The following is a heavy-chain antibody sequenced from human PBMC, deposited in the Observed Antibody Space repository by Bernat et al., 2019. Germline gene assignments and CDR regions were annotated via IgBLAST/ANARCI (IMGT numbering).Heavy chain of an antibody. D-gene: IGHD6-13*01. Sequence: QLQLQESGPGLVKPSETLSLTCTVSGGSISSSSYYWGWIRQPPGKGLEWIGSIYYSGSTYYNPSLKSRVTIFVDTSKNQFSLKLSSVTAADTAVYYCATLAAAGTFLIDYWGQGTLVTVSS. J-gene: IGHJ4*02. CDR1: GGSISSSSYY. CDR2: IYYSGST. CDR3: ATLAAAGTFLIDY. V-gene: IGHV4-39*01.